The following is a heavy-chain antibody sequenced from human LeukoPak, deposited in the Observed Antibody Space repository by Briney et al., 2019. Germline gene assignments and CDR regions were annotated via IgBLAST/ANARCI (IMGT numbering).Heavy chain of an antibody. D-gene: IGHD5-24*01. CDR3: ARDRDRDGYNSGWFDP. V-gene: IGHV4-39*07. CDR2: IYYSGST. Sequence: PSETLSLTCTVSGGSISSRTYYWGWIRQPPGKGLEWIGSIYYSGSTYYNPSLKSRVTISVDTSKNQFSLKLSSVTAADTAVYYCARDRDRDGYNSGWFDPWGQGTLVTVSS. J-gene: IGHJ5*02. CDR1: GGSISSRTYY.